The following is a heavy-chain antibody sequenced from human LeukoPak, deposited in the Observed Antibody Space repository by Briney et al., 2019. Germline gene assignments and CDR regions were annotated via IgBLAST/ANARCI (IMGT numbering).Heavy chain of an antibody. CDR3: AKGGVVTAIRISTSWFDP. D-gene: IGHD2-21*02. J-gene: IGHJ5*02. CDR2: ISGSGGST. V-gene: IGHV3-23*01. CDR1: GFTFSSYA. Sequence: GGSLRLSCAASGFTFSSYAMSWVRQAPGKGLEWVSAISGSGGSTYYADSVKGRFTISRDNSKNTLYLQMNSLRAEDTAVYYCAKGGVVTAIRISTSWFDPWGQGTLVTVSS.